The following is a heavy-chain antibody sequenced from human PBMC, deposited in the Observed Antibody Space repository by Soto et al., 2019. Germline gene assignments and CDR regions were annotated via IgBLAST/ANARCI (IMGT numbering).Heavy chain of an antibody. CDR1: GFTVSNTL. J-gene: IGHJ4*02. CDR3: TTDGGTVPQWLNVAY. CDR2: IKSKTDGGTT. V-gene: IGHV3-15*01. Sequence: PGGSLRLSCAASGFTVSNTLMSWVRQAPGKGLEWVGRIKSKTDGGTTDYAAPVKGRFTISRDDSKNTVYLQMNSLKTEDTAVYYCTTDGGTVPQWLNVAYWGRPTLLTVS. D-gene: IGHD6-19*01.